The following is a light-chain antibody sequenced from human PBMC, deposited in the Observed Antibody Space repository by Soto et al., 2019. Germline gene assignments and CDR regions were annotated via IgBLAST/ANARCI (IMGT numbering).Light chain of an antibody. CDR1: QGIAPY. Sequence: DVQMTQSPSSLSASVGDRVTITCRASQGIAPYLAWFQQKPGKVPKLLIYAASILQSGVPSRFSGSGSGTDLTITISSLQPEDVATYYCQKYNSAPLTFGGGTKVEIK. CDR2: AAS. J-gene: IGKJ4*01. CDR3: QKYNSAPLT. V-gene: IGKV1-27*01.